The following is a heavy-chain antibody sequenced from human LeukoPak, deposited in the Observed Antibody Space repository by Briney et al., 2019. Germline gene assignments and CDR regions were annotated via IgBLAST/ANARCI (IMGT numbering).Heavy chain of an antibody. CDR3: ARVGIVATTAPVHGMDV. Sequence: SVKVSCKASGGTFSSYAISWVRQAPGQGLEWMGGIIPIFGTANYAQKFQGRVTITADESTSTAYMELSSLRSEDTAVYYCARVGIVATTAPVHGMDVWGQGTTVTVSS. CDR1: GGTFSSYA. CDR2: IIPIFGTA. V-gene: IGHV1-69*13. J-gene: IGHJ6*02. D-gene: IGHD5-12*01.